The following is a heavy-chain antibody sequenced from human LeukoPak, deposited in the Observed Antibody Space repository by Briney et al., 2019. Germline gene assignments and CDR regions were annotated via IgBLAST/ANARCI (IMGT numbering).Heavy chain of an antibody. CDR2: SYSGGST. D-gene: IGHD6-6*01. Sequence: GGSLRLSCAASGFSLWRHYMNWVRQAPGKGLEWVALSYSGGSTYYADSVKGRFTISRDNSKNMLYLEMNSLRVEDSAVYYCARVPYHGSSPFDYWGQGTLVTVSS. CDR3: ARVPYHGSSPFDY. CDR1: GFSLWRHY. V-gene: IGHV3-53*01. J-gene: IGHJ4*02.